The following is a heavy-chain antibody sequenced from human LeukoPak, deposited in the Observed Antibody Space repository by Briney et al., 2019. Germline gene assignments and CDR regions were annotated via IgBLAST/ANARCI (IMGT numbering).Heavy chain of an antibody. CDR2: INHSGST. J-gene: IGHJ6*04. CDR1: GGSFSGYY. CDR3: AELGITMIGGV. Sequence: PSETLSLTCAVYGGSFSGYYRSWIRQPPGKGLEWIGEINHSGSTNYNPSLKSRVTISVDTSKNQFSLKLSSVTAEDTAVYYCAELGITMIGGVWGKGTTVTISS. V-gene: IGHV4-34*01. D-gene: IGHD3-10*02.